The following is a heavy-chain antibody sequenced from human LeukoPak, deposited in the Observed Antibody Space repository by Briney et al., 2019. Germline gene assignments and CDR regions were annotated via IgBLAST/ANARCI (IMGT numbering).Heavy chain of an antibody. CDR3: ARSKDYPLISDY. CDR2: IYYSGST. CDR1: GGSISSGGYY. Sequence: PSQTLSLTCTVSGGSISSGGYYWSWLRQHPGKGLEWIGYIYYSGSTYYNPSLKSRVTISVDTPKNLFSLKLSSVTAADTAVYYCARSKDYPLISDYWGQGTLVTVSS. V-gene: IGHV4-31*03. D-gene: IGHD3/OR15-3a*01. J-gene: IGHJ4*02.